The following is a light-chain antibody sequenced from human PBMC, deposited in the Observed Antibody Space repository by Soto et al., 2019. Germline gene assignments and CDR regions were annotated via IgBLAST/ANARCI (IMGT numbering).Light chain of an antibody. Sequence: EIVLTQSPGTLSLSPGERATLSCTASQSVSSSYLAWYQQKPGQAPRLLIYGASSRATGIPDRFSGSGSGTDFTLTISRLEPEDFALYYCQQYGSSPTLTFGQGTRLEIK. J-gene: IGKJ5*01. CDR1: QSVSSSY. CDR3: QQYGSSPTLT. CDR2: GAS. V-gene: IGKV3-20*01.